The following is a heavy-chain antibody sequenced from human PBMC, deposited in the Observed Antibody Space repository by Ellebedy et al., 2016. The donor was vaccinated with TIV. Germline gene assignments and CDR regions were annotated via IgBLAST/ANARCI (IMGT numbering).Heavy chain of an antibody. V-gene: IGHV3-74*01. J-gene: IGHJ5*01. D-gene: IGHD2-21*01. CDR2: LISDGSST. CDR3: ARSFFGDDS. Sequence: GGSLRLSCAASGFTFSSYWMHWVRQAPGKGLVYISRLISDGSSTSHADSVKGRFTISRDNAKNTLYLQMNSLRVEDTAVYACARSFFGDDSWGQGTQVTVSS. CDR1: GFTFSSYW.